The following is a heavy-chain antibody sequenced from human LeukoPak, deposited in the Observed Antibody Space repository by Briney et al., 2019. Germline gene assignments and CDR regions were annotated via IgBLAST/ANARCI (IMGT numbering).Heavy chain of an antibody. V-gene: IGHV1-8*01. CDR2: MNPNSGNT. J-gene: IGHJ3*02. CDR1: GYTFTSYD. Sequence: ASVKVSCKASGYTFTSYDINWVRQATGQGLEWMGWMNPNSGNTGYVQKFQGRVTMTRNTSISTAYMELSSLRSEDTAVYYCARDYVWGSYRFDAFDIWGQGTMVTVSS. CDR3: ARDYVWGSYRFDAFDI. D-gene: IGHD3-16*02.